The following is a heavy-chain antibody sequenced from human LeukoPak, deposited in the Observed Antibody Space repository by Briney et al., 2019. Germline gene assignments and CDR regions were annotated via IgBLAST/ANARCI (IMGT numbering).Heavy chain of an antibody. CDR3: ARSRPYYDSSGYYYGFDY. CDR2: INHSGST. Sequence: SETLSLTCAVYGGPFSGYYWSWIRQPPGKGLEWIGEINHSGSTNYNPSLKSRVTISVDTSKNQFSLKLSSVTAADTAVYYCARSRPYYDSSGYYYGFDYWGQGALVTVSS. V-gene: IGHV4-34*01. D-gene: IGHD3-22*01. CDR1: GGPFSGYY. J-gene: IGHJ4*02.